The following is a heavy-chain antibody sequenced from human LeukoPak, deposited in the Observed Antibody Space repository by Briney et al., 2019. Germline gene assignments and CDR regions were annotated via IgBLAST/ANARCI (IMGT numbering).Heavy chain of an antibody. V-gene: IGHV3-20*04. J-gene: IGHJ4*02. CDR1: GFTFGEYG. CDR3: ARRYNWNYAIDY. Sequence: GGSLRLSCAASGFTFGEYGMSWVRQAPGKGLEWVSGIHWNDGSTSYADSVKGRFTISRDNAKNSLFLQMNSLRAEDTALYYCARRYNWNYAIDYWGQGTLVTVSS. CDR2: IHWNDGST. D-gene: IGHD1-7*01.